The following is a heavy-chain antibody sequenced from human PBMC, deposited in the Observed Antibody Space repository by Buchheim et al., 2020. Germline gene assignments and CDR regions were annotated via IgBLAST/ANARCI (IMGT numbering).Heavy chain of an antibody. J-gene: IGHJ6*02. V-gene: IGHV5-10-1*01. CDR1: GYSFTSYW. CDR2: IDPSDSYT. D-gene: IGHD6-6*01. Sequence: EVQLVQSGAEVKKPGESLRISCKGSGYSFTSYWISWVRQMPGKDLEWMGRIDPSDSYTNYSPSFQGHVTISADKSIRTAYLQWSSLKASDTAMYYCARHIAARRGMDYYGMDVWGQGTT. CDR3: ARHIAARRGMDYYGMDV.